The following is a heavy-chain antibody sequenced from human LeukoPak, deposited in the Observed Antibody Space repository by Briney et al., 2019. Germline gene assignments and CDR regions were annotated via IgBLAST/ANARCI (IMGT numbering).Heavy chain of an antibody. CDR1: GFTFSSYA. CDR3: TNRGS. V-gene: IGHV3-66*02. Sequence: GGSLRLSCAASGFTFSSYAMTWVRQAPGKGLVWVSMTHVVSGEFYADSVKGRFTLSSDDSKNTLYLHMNSLRTEDTAVYYCTNRGSWGQGTLVTVSS. J-gene: IGHJ4*02. CDR2: MTHVVSGE.